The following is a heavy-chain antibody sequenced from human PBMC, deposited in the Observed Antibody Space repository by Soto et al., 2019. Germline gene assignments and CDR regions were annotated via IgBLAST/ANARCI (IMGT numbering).Heavy chain of an antibody. J-gene: IGHJ4*02. V-gene: IGHV1-18*01. CDR2: ISAYNANA. Sequence: QLQLLQSGAEVKKPGASVKVTCKASGYTFRNFGISWVRQAPGQGLEWMGWISAYNANANYAQKFQGRLTMTADTSTSTAYMELRSLRSDDTAVYYCVRENSYFDYWGQGTLVTVSS. CDR3: VRENSYFDY. CDR1: GYTFRNFG.